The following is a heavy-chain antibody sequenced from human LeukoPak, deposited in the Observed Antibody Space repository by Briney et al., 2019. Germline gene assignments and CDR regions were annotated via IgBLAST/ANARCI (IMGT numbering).Heavy chain of an antibody. V-gene: IGHV4-30-2*01. J-gene: IGHJ3*02. CDR3: ATAMIVVVVDAFDI. D-gene: IGHD3-22*01. CDR2: IYHSGST. Sequence: SQTLSLTCTVSGGSISSGGYYWSWIRQPPGKGLEWIGYIYHSGSTYYNPSLKSRVTISVDRSKNQFSLKLSSVTAADTAVYYCATAMIVVVVDAFDIWGQGTMVTVSS. CDR1: GGSISSGGYY.